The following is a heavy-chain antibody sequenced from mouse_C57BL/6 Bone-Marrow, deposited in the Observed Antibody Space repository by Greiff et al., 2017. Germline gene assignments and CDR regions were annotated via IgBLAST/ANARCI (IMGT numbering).Heavy chain of an antibody. J-gene: IGHJ2*01. CDR3: ARSGYYFDY. V-gene: IGHV1-64*01. CDR1: GYTFTSYW. Sequence: QVQLQQSRAELVKPGASVKLSCKASGYTFTSYWMHWVKQRPGQGLEWIGMIHPNSGSTNYNEKFKSKATLTVDKSSSTAYMQLSSLTSEDSAVYYCARSGYYFDYWGQGTTLTVSS. CDR2: IHPNSGST.